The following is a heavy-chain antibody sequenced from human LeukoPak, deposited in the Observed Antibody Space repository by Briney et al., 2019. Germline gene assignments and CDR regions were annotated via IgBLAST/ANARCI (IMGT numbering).Heavy chain of an antibody. D-gene: IGHD6-19*01. CDR2: IYTSGST. Sequence: SETLSLTCTVSGGSISSYYWSWIRQPPGKGLEWIGYIYTSGSTNYNPSLKSRVTISVDTSKSQFSLKLSSVTAADTAVYYCARATTSGWYSYWGQGTLVTVSS. CDR1: GGSISSYY. CDR3: ARATTSGWYSY. V-gene: IGHV4-4*09. J-gene: IGHJ4*02.